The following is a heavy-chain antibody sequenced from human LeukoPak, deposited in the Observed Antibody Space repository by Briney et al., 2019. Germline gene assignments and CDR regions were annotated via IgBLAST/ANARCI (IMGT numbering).Heavy chain of an antibody. CDR3: AKDHCSRCSEDDYFDY. CDR2: IRSDGSNK. CDR1: GFSFSLDG. Sequence: GGSLRLSCAPSGFSFSLDGMRCGPQGPGKGLEWVAFIRSDGSNKYYADSVKGRFTVSRDNSKKTLYLQMNRLRGADTDVYHCAKDHCSRCSEDDYFDYWGQGTLVTVSS. V-gene: IGHV3-30*02. D-gene: IGHD2-15*01. J-gene: IGHJ4*02.